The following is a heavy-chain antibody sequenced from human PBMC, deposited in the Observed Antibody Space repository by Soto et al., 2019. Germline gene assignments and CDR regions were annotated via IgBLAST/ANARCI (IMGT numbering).Heavy chain of an antibody. J-gene: IGHJ4*02. CDR2: IIPIFGTA. CDR3: ARESRYCSGGSCYFLPGIDY. CDR1: GGTFSSYA. D-gene: IGHD2-15*01. V-gene: IGHV1-69*12. Sequence: QVQLVQSGAEVKKPGSSVKVSCKASGGTFSSYAISWVRQAPGQGLEWMGGIIPIFGTANYAQKFQGRVTITADESTSTAYMELSSLRSEDTAVCYCARESRYCSGGSCYFLPGIDYWGQGTLVTVSS.